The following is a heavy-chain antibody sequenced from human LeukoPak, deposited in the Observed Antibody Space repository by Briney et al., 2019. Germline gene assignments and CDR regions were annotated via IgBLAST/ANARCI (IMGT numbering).Heavy chain of an antibody. J-gene: IGHJ4*02. CDR1: GYSFCSYA. CDR2: ISAFSGDT. CDR3: ARGPYGDEGFDY. V-gene: IGHV1-18*01. D-gene: IGHD4-17*01. Sequence: ASVTVSCKASGYSFCSYAIIWVRQAPGQGLEWMGWISAFSGDTTYEQKLQGRVTMTTDTSTSTVYMELRSLRSDDTAVYYCARGPYGDEGFDYWGQGTLVAVSS.